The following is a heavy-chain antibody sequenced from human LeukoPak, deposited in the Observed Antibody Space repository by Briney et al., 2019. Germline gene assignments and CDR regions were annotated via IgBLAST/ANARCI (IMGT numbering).Heavy chain of an antibody. J-gene: IGHJ4*02. Sequence: GGSLRLSCAASGFTLSSYEMNWVRQAPGKGLEWVSYISSSGDTIYYADSVKGRFTISRDNAKKSLYLQMNSLRAEDTAVYYCARGYYDSSGPDYWGQGTLVTVSS. V-gene: IGHV3-48*03. D-gene: IGHD3-22*01. CDR1: GFTLSSYE. CDR2: ISSSGDTI. CDR3: ARGYYDSSGPDY.